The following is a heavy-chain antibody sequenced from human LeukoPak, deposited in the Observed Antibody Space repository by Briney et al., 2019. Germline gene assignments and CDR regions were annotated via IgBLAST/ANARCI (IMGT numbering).Heavy chain of an antibody. V-gene: IGHV4-39*07. Sequence: SETLSLTCTVSGGSISSSSYYWGWIRQPPGKGLEWIGSIYYSGSTYYNPSLKSRVTISVDTSKNQFSLKLSSVTAADTAVYYCARDLRSGYGSGSDYYYYYYMDVWGKGTTVTVSS. CDR2: IYYSGST. J-gene: IGHJ6*03. CDR1: GGSISSSSYY. D-gene: IGHD3-10*01. CDR3: ARDLRSGYGSGSDYYYYYYMDV.